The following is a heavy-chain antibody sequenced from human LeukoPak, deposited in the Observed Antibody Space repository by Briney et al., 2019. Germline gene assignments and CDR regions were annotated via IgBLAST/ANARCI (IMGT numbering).Heavy chain of an antibody. CDR1: GGSINDYF. V-gene: IGHV4-4*07. CDR3: ARDDPARMTATLDY. J-gene: IGHJ4*02. CDR2: IYTSGST. D-gene: IGHD2-21*02. Sequence: SETLSLTCTVSGGSINDYFWSWVRQPAGEGLEWIGRIYTSGSTNYNPSLRSRVTISVDMSKNQFSLKLSSVTAADTAVYYCARDDPARMTATLDYWGQGILVTVSS.